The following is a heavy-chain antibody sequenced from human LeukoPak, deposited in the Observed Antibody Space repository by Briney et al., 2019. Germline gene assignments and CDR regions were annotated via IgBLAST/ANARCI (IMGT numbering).Heavy chain of an antibody. V-gene: IGHV1-18*01. CDR2: ISAYNGRT. CDR1: GFAFNKYG. Sequence: ASVKVSCKASGFAFNKYGFSWVRQAPGQGPEWLGWISAYNGRTNFAQNLQGRLTLTTDTSTNTGYMELRRLRSDDTDVYYCARLGYCTNGVCYRKHNRLDPWGQGTLVTVSP. D-gene: IGHD2-8*01. CDR3: ARLGYCTNGVCYRKHNRLDP. J-gene: IGHJ5*02.